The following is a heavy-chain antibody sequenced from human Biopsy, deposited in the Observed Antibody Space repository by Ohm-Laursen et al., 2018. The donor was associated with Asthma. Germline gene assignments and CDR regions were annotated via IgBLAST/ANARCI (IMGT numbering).Heavy chain of an antibody. V-gene: IGHV4-39*01. Sequence: SETLSLTCPVSGGSMSSSSYYWGWIRQPPGKGLEWMGSISYTGSAYHNPSLKSRVTISVDTSENHFSLKLSSVTAADTAVYYCARHWDWGSFIDYWGQGTPVTVSS. CDR3: ARHWDWGSFIDY. CDR1: GGSMSSSSYY. J-gene: IGHJ4*02. CDR2: ISYTGSA. D-gene: IGHD7-27*01.